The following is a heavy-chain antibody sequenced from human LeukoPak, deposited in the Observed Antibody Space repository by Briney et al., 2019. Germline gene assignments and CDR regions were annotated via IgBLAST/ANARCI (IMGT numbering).Heavy chain of an antibody. J-gene: IGHJ4*02. CDR2: IYSGGNT. CDR1: GFTVSNNY. CDR3: ARDRAGGYDVFDY. D-gene: IGHD5-12*01. V-gene: IGHV3-53*01. Sequence: SGGSLRLSCAVSGFTVSNNYMSWVRQAPGKGLEWVSVIYSGGNTYYADSVRGRFTISRDNSKNTLYLQMNSLRVGDTAVYYCARDRAGGYDVFDYWGQGTLVTVSS.